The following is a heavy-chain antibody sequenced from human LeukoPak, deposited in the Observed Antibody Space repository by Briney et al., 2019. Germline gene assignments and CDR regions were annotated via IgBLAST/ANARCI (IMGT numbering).Heavy chain of an antibody. Sequence: GGSLRLSCAASAFTLSTYAMSWVRQAPGKGLEWVSGISAGKGNTYYADSVKGRFIISRDNSKNTLYLQMNSLKTEDTAVYYCTTGYSNYLRYYYYFYMDVWGKGTTVTVSS. CDR2: ISAGKGNT. CDR1: AFTLSTYA. V-gene: IGHV3-23*01. J-gene: IGHJ6*03. CDR3: TTGYSNYLRYYYYFYMDV. D-gene: IGHD4-11*01.